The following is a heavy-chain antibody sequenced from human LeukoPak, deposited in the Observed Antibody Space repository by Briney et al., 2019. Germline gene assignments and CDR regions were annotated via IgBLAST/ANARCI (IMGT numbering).Heavy chain of an antibody. D-gene: IGHD3-22*01. J-gene: IGHJ4*02. CDR1: GYTFTGYY. Sequence: ASVKVSCKASGYTFTGYYMHWVRQAPGQGLEWMGWINPNSGGTNYAQKLQGRVTMTTDTSTSTAYMELRSLRSDDTAVYYCARDLVYYDSSGYYYPGTNWGQGTLVTVSS. V-gene: IGHV1-2*02. CDR3: ARDLVYYDSSGYYYPGTN. CDR2: INPNSGGT.